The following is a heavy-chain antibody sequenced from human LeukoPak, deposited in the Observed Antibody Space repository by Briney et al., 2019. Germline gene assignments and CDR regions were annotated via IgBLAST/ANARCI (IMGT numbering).Heavy chain of an antibody. Sequence: SETPSLTWAVYGGSFGGYYWSWIRQPPGKGLEWIGYIYYSGSTNYNPSLKSRVTISVDTSKNQFSLKLSSVTAADTAVYYCARLPWELLGFDPWGQGTLVTVSS. CDR1: GGSFGGYY. CDR2: IYYSGST. J-gene: IGHJ5*02. CDR3: ARLPWELLGFDP. V-gene: IGHV4-59*08. D-gene: IGHD1-26*01.